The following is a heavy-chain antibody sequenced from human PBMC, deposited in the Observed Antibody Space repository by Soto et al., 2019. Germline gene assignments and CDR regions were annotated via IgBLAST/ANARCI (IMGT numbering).Heavy chain of an antibody. V-gene: IGHV4-4*02. J-gene: IGHJ4*02. CDR1: GDSISSNYW. CDR2: IFHSGRT. Sequence: QVQLQASGPGLVKPSGTLSLTCAVYGDSISSNYWWSWVRQPPGKGLEWIGEIFHSGRTNYNPSLKSRVTISMDKSDNQFSLKVSAVTATDTAVYYCARNPFDYWCQGILVTVSA. CDR3: ARNPFDY.